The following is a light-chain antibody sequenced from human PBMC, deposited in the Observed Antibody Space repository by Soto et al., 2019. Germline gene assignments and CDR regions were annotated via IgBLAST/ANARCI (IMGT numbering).Light chain of an antibody. CDR3: SSYTSSSTWV. V-gene: IGLV2-14*01. Sequence: QSALTQPASVSGSPGQSITISCTGTSSDVGGYNHVSWYQHSPGKAPKLILFAVSDRPSGVSHRFSGSKSGNTASLTISGLQAEDEADYYCSSYTSSSTWVFGGGTQLTVL. J-gene: IGLJ3*02. CDR1: SSDVGGYNH. CDR2: AVS.